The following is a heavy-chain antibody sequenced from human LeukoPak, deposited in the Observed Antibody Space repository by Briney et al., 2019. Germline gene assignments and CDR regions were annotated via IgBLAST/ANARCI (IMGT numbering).Heavy chain of an antibody. CDR1: GFTVSSNY. CDR2: IYSGGST. CDR3: ARSFYLDPFDY. Sequence: GGSLRLSCAASGFTVSSNYMSWVRQAPGKGLEWVSVIYSGGSTYYADSVKGRFTISRDNSKNTLYLQMNSLRAEDTAVYYCARSFYLDPFDYWGQGTLVTVSS. D-gene: IGHD3-16*02. V-gene: IGHV3-53*01. J-gene: IGHJ4*02.